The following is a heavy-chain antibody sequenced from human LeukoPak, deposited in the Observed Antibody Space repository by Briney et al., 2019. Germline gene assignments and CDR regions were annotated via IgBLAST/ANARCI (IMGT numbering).Heavy chain of an antibody. D-gene: IGHD3-16*02. CDR3: AKSWGYTRPYYNYMDV. CDR2: IIPIFGTA. J-gene: IGHJ6*03. Sequence: SVKVSCKASGGTFSSYAISWVRQAPGQGLEWMGGIIPIFGTANYAQKFQGRVTITADESTSTAYMELSSLRSEDTAVYYCAKSWGYTRPYYNYMDVWGKGTTVTVSS. V-gene: IGHV1-69*13. CDR1: GGTFSSYA.